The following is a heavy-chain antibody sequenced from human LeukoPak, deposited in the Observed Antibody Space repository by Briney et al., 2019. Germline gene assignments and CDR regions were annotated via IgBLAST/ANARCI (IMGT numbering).Heavy chain of an antibody. J-gene: IGHJ3*02. CDR2: MNPNSGNT. V-gene: IGHV1-8*03. CDR3: ARGRQFPDAFDI. CDR1: GYTFTSYG. Sequence: ASVKVSCKASGYTFTSYGISWVRQAPGQGLEWMGWMNPNSGNTGYAQKFQGRVTITRNTSISTAYMELSSLRSEDTAVYYCARGRQFPDAFDIWGQGTMVTVSS. D-gene: IGHD5-24*01.